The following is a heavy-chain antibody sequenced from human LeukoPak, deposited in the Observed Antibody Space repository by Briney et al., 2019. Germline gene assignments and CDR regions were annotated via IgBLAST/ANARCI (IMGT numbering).Heavy chain of an antibody. CDR2: FHYSRNS. D-gene: IGHD2-2*01. V-gene: IGHV4-59*01. CDR1: VGSLNSYY. J-gene: IGHJ4*02. CDR3: ARCSDGDTSTTCYYFAY. Sequence: SETLSLTCTVSVGSLNSYYWSWVPDRPREGRGWIASFHYSRNSKYNPRLKSRVTISVDTSNNQFSLKLSSVTAAETAVYYCARCSDGDTSTTCYYFAYWGEATLVT.